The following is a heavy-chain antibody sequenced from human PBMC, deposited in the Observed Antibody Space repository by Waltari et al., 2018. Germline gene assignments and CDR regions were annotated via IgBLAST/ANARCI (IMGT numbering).Heavy chain of an antibody. Sequence: EVQLLESGGGLVQPGGSLRLSCAASGFTFSSYAMSWVRQAPGKGLEGVSVIYSGGSTYYADSVKGRFTISRDNSKNTLYLQMNSLRAEDTAVYYCAKAGVVLAYCGGDCYTNWYFDLWGRGTLVTVSS. V-gene: IGHV3-23*03. CDR1: GFTFSSYA. CDR2: IYSGGST. D-gene: IGHD2-21*01. CDR3: AKAGVVLAYCGGDCYTNWYFDL. J-gene: IGHJ2*01.